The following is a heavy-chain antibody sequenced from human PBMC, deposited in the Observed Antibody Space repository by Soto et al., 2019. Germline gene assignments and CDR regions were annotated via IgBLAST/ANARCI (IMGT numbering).Heavy chain of an antibody. Sequence: EVQLVESGGGLVQRGGSLRLSCAASGLTFSSYSMNWVRQSPGKGLEWVSYISSSSSTIYYADSVKGRFTISRDNAKNSRYLQMNSLRAEDTAVYYCACGAEYRYYYYGMDVWGQGTTVTVSS. CDR1: GLTFSSYS. CDR3: ACGAEYRYYYYGMDV. V-gene: IGHV3-48*01. J-gene: IGHJ6*02. D-gene: IGHD1-26*01. CDR2: ISSSSSTI.